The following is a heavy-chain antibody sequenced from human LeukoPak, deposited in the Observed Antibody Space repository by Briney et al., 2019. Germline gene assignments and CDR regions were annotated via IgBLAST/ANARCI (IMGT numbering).Heavy chain of an antibody. CDR1: GYSFTSYW. CDR3: ARRAYLGYRLTGDPGFDY. V-gene: IGHV5-51*01. CDR2: IYPGDSDT. J-gene: IGHJ4*02. Sequence: GESLKISCKGSGYSFTSYWIGWVRQMPGKGLEWMGIIYPGDSDTRYSPSFQGQVTISADKSISTAYLQWSSLKASDTAMYYCARRAYLGYRLTGDPGFDYWGQGTLVTVSS. D-gene: IGHD7-27*01.